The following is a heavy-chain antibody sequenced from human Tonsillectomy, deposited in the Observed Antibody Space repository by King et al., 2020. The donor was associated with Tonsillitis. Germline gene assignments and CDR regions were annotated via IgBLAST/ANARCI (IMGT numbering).Heavy chain of an antibody. D-gene: IGHD3-22*01. J-gene: IGHJ6*02. CDR2: ISWKSGSR. V-gene: IGHV3-9*01. CDR3: AKDIMMRYDTRKSHYYHYGMDV. Sequence: VQLVESGGGLVQPGRSLRLSCVVSGFTFDDYAMHWVRQAPGKGLEWVSSISWKSGSRDYADSVKGRFTISRDNAKNSLYLQMNSLRPEDTAFYYCAKDIMMRYDTRKSHYYHYGMDVWGQGTTVTVSS. CDR1: GFTFDDYA.